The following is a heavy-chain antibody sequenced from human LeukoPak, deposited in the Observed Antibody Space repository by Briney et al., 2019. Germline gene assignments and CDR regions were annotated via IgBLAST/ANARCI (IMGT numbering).Heavy chain of an antibody. CDR2: ISYTGST. CDR1: GGSISSYY. CDR3: GRGSVYFDS. J-gene: IGHJ4*02. V-gene: IGHV4-59*01. Sequence: SETLSLTCTVSGGSISSYYVSWIRQPPGKGLEWSGYISYTGSTDYNPSLKSRVTISVDTSKNQFSLKVSSVTAADTAVYYCGRGSVYFDSWGQGTLVTVSS.